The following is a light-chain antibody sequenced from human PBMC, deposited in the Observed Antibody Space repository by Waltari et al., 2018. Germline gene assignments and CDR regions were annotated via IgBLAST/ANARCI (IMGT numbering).Light chain of an antibody. CDR2: LNSDGRQ. J-gene: IGLJ2*01. CDR1: SGHGRYA. Sequence: QLVVPQSPSASASLGASVKLSCTLSSGHGRYAIAWPQQQPAKGPRLLLRLNSDGRQTKGDGIPGRFSGSSSGAELDLIISGLQSEDEAYYYCQTWDMDIVVFGGGTKLTV. V-gene: IGLV4-69*01. CDR3: QTWDMDIVV.